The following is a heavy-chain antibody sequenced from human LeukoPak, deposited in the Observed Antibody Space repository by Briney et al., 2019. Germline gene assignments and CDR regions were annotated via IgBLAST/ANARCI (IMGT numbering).Heavy chain of an antibody. CDR1: GFTFSSYA. CDR3: AKGRALEVVAAFNY. CDR2: ISGSGANT. Sequence: TGGSLRLSCAASGFTFSSYAMGWVRQAPGKGLEWVSAISGSGANTYYADSVKGRFTISRDNSKNTLSLQMNTLRTDDTAVYYYAKGRALEVVAAFNYWGQGTVVTVSS. J-gene: IGHJ4*02. D-gene: IGHD2-15*01. V-gene: IGHV3-23*01.